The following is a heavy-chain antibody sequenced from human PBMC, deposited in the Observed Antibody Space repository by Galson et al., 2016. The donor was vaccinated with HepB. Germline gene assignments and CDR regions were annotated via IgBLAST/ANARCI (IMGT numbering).Heavy chain of an antibody. CDR2: IYHSGST. Sequence: ETLSLTCAVSADSIRRSNWWSWVRQPPGKGLEWIGEIYHSGSTNYNPSLKSRVSISVDKSKNQFSLNLSSVTAADTAVYYCARPNLGIGGAFDIWGQGKMVTVSS. J-gene: IGHJ3*02. CDR1: ADSIRRSNW. CDR3: ARPNLGIGGAFDI. V-gene: IGHV4-4*02. D-gene: IGHD7-27*01.